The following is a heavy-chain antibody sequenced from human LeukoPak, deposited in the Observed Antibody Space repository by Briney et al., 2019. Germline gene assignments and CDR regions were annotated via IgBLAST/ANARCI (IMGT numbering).Heavy chain of an antibody. CDR2: IWYDGSNK. V-gene: IGHV3-33*01. D-gene: IGHD3-3*01. J-gene: IGHJ6*02. CDR3: ARDSYYDFWSGYGYYYGMDV. CDR1: GFTFSSYG. Sequence: GGSLRLSCAASGFTFSSYGMHWVRQAPGKGLEWVAVIWYDGSNKYYADSVKGRFTISRDNSKNTLYLQMNSRRAEDTAVYYCARDSYYDFWSGYGYYYGMDVWGQGTTVTVSS.